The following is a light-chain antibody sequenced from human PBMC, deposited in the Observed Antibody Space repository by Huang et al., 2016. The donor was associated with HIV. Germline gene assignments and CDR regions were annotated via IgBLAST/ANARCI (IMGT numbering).Light chain of an antibody. Sequence: DVVMTQSPLSLPVTLGQPASISCRSSQSLVHSDGKTDLNCLQQRPGQSPRRLIYKVFNRDSGVPVRFSGGGSVTDFTLKISRVDAEDVEVYYCRQGAHWPLYTFGQGTKVEIK. V-gene: IGKV2-30*02. CDR3: RQGAHWPLYT. CDR2: KVF. J-gene: IGKJ2*01. CDR1: QSLVHSDGKTD.